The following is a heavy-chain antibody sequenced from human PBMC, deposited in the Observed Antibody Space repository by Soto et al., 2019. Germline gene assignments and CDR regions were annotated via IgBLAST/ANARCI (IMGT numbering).Heavy chain of an antibody. CDR3: GRAGGGYDFCGGYYTSRWFDP. V-gene: IGHV4-59*01. Sequence: QVQLQESGPGLVKPSETLSLTCTVSGGSISSYYWSWIRQPPGKGLEWIGYIYYSGSTNYNPSLKSRVTFSVATSKNQFSLKLSSVTAADTAVYYCGRAGGGYDFCGGYYTSRWFDPWGQGTLITVAS. J-gene: IGHJ5*02. D-gene: IGHD3-3*01. CDR1: GGSISSYY. CDR2: IYYSGST.